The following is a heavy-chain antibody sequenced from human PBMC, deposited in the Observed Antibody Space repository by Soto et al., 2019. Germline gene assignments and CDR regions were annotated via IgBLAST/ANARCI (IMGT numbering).Heavy chain of an antibody. J-gene: IGHJ4*02. D-gene: IGHD2-15*01. CDR2: ISAYNGNT. V-gene: IGHV1-18*01. CDR3: AAELYVGGNCCHFDY. CDR1: GYTFTSYG. Sequence: GASVKVSCKASGYTFTSYGISWVRQAPGQGLEWMGWISAYNGNTNYAQNLQERITMTTDMSTSTVYLELSSLRSEDTAVYYCAAELYVGGNCCHFDYWGQGTLVTVSS.